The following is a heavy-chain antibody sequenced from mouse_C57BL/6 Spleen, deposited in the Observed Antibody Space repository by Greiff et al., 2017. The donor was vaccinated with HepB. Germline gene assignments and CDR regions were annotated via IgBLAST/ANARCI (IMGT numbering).Heavy chain of an antibody. J-gene: IGHJ3*01. D-gene: IGHD1-1*01. CDR1: GFTFSSYA. Sequence: EVKLVESGEGLVKPGGSLKLSCAASGFTFSSYAMSWVRQTPEKRLEWVAYISSGGDYIYYADTVKGRFTISRDNARNTLYLQMSSLKSEDTAMYYCTRDRDYGSSYERFAYWGQGTLVTVSA. CDR2: ISSGGDYI. V-gene: IGHV5-9-1*02. CDR3: TRDRDYGSSYERFAY.